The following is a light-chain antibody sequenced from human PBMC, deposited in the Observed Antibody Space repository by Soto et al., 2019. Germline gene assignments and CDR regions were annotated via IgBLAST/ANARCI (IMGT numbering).Light chain of an antibody. CDR3: QQRSNWPVT. Sequence: EIVLTQSPATLSLSPGERATLSCRASQSISSSLAWYQQKPGQAPRLLIYDASNRATGIPARFSGSVSGTDFTLTISSLEPEDFAVYYCQQRSNWPVTFGPGTKVDIK. V-gene: IGKV3-11*01. J-gene: IGKJ3*01. CDR1: QSISSS. CDR2: DAS.